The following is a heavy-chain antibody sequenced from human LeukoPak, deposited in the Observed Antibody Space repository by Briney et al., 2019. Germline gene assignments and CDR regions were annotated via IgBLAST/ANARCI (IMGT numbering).Heavy chain of an antibody. Sequence: GGSLRLSCAASGLTFSSYPMHWIRQAPGKGLEWVAVISYDGSEKHYADPVKGRFTISRDNSKNTLYLQMSSLRAEDTAMYYCAREGNSGYYPYWGQGILVTVSS. J-gene: IGHJ4*02. CDR1: GLTFSSYP. V-gene: IGHV3-30-3*01. D-gene: IGHD3-22*01. CDR3: AREGNSGYYPY. CDR2: ISYDGSEK.